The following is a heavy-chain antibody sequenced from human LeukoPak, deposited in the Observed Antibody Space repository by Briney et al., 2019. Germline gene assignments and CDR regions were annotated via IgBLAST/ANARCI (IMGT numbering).Heavy chain of an antibody. CDR1: GYTLTELS. V-gene: IGHV1-24*01. CDR3: ATNVKSAMVRGGYYFDY. Sequence: ASVKVSCKVSGYTLTELSMHWVRQAPGKGLEWMGGFDPEDGETIYAQKFQGRVTVTEDTSTDTAYMELSSLRSEDTAVYYCATNVKSAMVRGGYYFDYWGQGTLVTVSS. J-gene: IGHJ4*02. CDR2: FDPEDGET. D-gene: IGHD3-10*01.